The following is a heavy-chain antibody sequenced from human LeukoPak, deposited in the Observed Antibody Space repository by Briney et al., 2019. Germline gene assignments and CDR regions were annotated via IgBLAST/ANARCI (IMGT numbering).Heavy chain of an antibody. Sequence: GGSLRLSCAASGFTFDDYTMHWVRQAPGKGLEWVSLISWDGGSTYYADSVKGRFTISRDNSKNSLHLQMNSLRTEDTALYYCAKGYCSSTSCYYFDYSGQGTLVTVSS. D-gene: IGHD2-2*01. V-gene: IGHV3-43*01. CDR2: ISWDGGST. J-gene: IGHJ4*02. CDR1: GFTFDDYT. CDR3: AKGYCSSTSCYYFDY.